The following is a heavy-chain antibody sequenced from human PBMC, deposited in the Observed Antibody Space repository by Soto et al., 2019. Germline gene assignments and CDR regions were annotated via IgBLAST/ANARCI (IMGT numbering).Heavy chain of an antibody. CDR1: GYSFITYW. J-gene: IGHJ4*02. CDR2: IYPGDSDT. V-gene: IGHV5-51*01. D-gene: IGHD2-2*01. Sequence: GESLKISCQGSGYSFITYWIAWVRQMPGKDLEWMGIIYPGDSDTRYSPSFQGQVTISADKSISTAYLQWSSLKASDSAMYYCARRGTSLEHFVYWGPGTRVSV. CDR3: ARRGTSLEHFVY.